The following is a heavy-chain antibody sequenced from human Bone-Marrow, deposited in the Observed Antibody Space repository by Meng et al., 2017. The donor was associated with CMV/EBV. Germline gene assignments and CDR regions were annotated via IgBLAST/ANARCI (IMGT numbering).Heavy chain of an antibody. V-gene: IGHV3-15*01. D-gene: IGHD2-8*01. J-gene: IGHJ4*02. CDR1: GFSFSNAW. CDR3: TTVMGLN. Sequence: GESLKISCAASGFSFSNAWMSWVRQAPGKGLEWGGRIKRKTEGGTTDYAAPVKGRFTISRDDSKNTLYLQMNSLKNEDTAVYCCTTVMGLNWGQGTLVTVSS. CDR2: IKRKTEGGTT.